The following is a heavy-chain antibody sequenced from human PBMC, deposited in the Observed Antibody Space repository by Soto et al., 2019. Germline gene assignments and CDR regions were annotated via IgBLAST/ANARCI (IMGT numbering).Heavy chain of an antibody. V-gene: IGHV1-24*01. D-gene: IGHD3-10*01. J-gene: IGHJ3*02. Sequence: QVQLVQSGAEVKKPGASVKVSCKVSGYTLTELSMHWVRQAPGKGLEWMGGFDPEDGETIYAQKFQGRVNMTEDTSTDTAYMELSSLRSEDTAVYYCATERDYGSGSYSSGAFDIWGQGTMVTVSS. CDR1: GYTLTELS. CDR3: ATERDYGSGSYSSGAFDI. CDR2: FDPEDGET.